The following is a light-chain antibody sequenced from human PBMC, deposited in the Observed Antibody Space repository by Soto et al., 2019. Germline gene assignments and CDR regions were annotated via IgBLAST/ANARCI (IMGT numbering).Light chain of an antibody. J-gene: IGKJ1*01. CDR3: QQYNNWPPWT. CDR1: QSVSSN. CDR2: GAS. Sequence: VMMTQSPATLSVSPGERATFSCRASQSVSSNLAWYQQKPGQAPRLLIYGASTRATGIPARFSGSGSGTEFTLTISSLQSEDFAVYYCQQYNNWPPWTFGQGTKV. V-gene: IGKV3-15*01.